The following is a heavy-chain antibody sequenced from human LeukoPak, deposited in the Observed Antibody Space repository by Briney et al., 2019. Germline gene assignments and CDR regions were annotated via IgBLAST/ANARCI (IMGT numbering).Heavy chain of an antibody. CDR1: GFTFSNAW. J-gene: IGHJ6*02. CDR2: IKSKTDGGTT. V-gene: IGHV3-15*01. D-gene: IGHD3-10*01. Sequence: PGGSLRLSCAASGFTFSNAWMSWVRQAPGKGLEWVGRIKSKTDGGTTDYAAPVKGRFTISRDDSKNTLYLQMNSLKTEDTAVYYCTTDLFPTTSLLWFGELTKAPYYYGMDVWGQGTTVTVSS. CDR3: TTDLFPTTSLLWFGELTKAPYYYGMDV.